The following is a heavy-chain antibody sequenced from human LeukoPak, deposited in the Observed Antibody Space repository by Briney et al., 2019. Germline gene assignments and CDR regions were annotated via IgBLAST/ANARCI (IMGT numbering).Heavy chain of an antibody. CDR3: ARARWLQLLGSTFDI. V-gene: IGHV4-59*01. CDR2: IYYSGST. D-gene: IGHD5-24*01. CDR1: GGSISDDY. Sequence: SETLSLTCTLSGGSISDDYWSWIRQPPGEGLEWVGYIYYSGSTAYNPSLRSRVTMSVDTSKNQFSLNLNSVTAADTAVYYCARARWLQLLGSTFDIWGQGTMVTVSS. J-gene: IGHJ3*02.